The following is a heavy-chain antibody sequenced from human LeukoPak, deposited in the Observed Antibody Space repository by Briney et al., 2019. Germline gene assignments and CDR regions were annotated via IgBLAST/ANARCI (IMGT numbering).Heavy chain of an antibody. CDR3: ARDYSPLTVAAANWLDP. CDR1: GYTLTELS. Sequence: ASVKVSCKVSGYTLTELSMHWVRQAPGQGLEWMGWINPNSGGTNYAQKFQGRVTMTRDTSISTAYMELSRLRSDDTAVYYCARDYSPLTVAAANWLDPWGQGTLVTVSS. CDR2: INPNSGGT. D-gene: IGHD6-13*01. V-gene: IGHV1-2*02. J-gene: IGHJ5*02.